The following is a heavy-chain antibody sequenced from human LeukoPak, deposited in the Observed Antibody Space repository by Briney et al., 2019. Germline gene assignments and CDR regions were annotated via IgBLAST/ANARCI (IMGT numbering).Heavy chain of an antibody. V-gene: IGHV3-21*01. CDR1: GFTSSSYS. Sequence: GGSLRLSCAASGFTSSSYSMNWVRQAPGKGLEWVSSMSSSSSYIYYADSVKGRFTISRDNAKNSLYLQMNSLSAEDTAVYYCARGFRSRYWRGYYFDYWGQGTLVTVSS. D-gene: IGHD2-8*02. J-gene: IGHJ4*02. CDR3: ARGFRSRYWRGYYFDY. CDR2: MSSSSSYI.